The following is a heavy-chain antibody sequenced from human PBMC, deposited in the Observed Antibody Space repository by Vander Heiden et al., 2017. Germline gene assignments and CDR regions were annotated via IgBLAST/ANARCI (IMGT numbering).Heavy chain of an antibody. CDR3: ASERTGYPKPPGFDR. D-gene: IGHD6-13*01. J-gene: IGHJ4*02. CDR1: GATFPSYG. V-gene: IGHV1-3*01. CDR2: INAGNGNT. Sequence: QVQLVQSGAEVKKPGASVKVSCRASGATFPSYGIHWVRQAPGQRLEWMGWINAGNGNTKYSQTFQGRVTITRDTSASTASMELSSLRSEDTAVYYCASERTGYPKPPGFDRCGQGTLVTVSS.